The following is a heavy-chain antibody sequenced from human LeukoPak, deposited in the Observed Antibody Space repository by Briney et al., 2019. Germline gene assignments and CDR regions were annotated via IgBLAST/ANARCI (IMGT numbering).Heavy chain of an antibody. V-gene: IGHV1-69*05. D-gene: IGHD3-3*01. CDR3: ASTSDITIFGVVIFDY. J-gene: IGHJ4*02. CDR1: GSTFSSYA. Sequence: EASVKVSCKASGSTFSSYAISWVRQAPGQGLEWMGGIIPIFGTANYAQKFQGRVTITTDESTSTAYMELSSLRSEDTAVYYCASTSDITIFGVVIFDYWGQGTLVTVSS. CDR2: IIPIFGTA.